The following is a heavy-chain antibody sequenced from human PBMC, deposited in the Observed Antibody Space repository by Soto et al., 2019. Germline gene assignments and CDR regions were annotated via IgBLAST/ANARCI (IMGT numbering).Heavy chain of an antibody. CDR1: GGTFSSYA. CDR3: AFTLSANYYYGMDV. V-gene: IGHV1-69*12. J-gene: IGHJ6*02. CDR2: IIPIFGTP. Sequence: QVQLVQSGAEVQKPGSSVKVSCKASGGTFSSYAISCVRQAPGQGLEWMGGIIPIFGTPDYAQKFQGRVRITADESTSTAYMELSSLRSEDTAVYYCAFTLSANYYYGMDVWGQGTTVTVSS. D-gene: IGHD3-16*01.